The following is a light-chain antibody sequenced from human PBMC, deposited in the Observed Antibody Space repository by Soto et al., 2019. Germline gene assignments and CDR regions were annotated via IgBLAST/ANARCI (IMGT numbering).Light chain of an antibody. J-gene: IGKJ3*01. CDR3: QKCDYLPI. V-gene: IGKV1-33*01. Sequence: DIQMTQSPSSLSASVGDRVTITCQASHDITSYLNWYQHKPGKAPKLLIYDASILEAGVPSRFSGIGSVTDFTFTIRSLQPEDVATYYCQKCDYLPIFGPGTTVDFK. CDR1: HDITSY. CDR2: DAS.